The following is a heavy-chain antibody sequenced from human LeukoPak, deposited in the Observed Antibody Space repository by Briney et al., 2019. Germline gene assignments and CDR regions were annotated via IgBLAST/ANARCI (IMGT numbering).Heavy chain of an antibody. D-gene: IGHD6-19*01. Sequence: GGSLRLSCEASGFNFGDFAMTWVRQAPGKGLEWVSGLMWNGRSAGYADSVKGRFTTSRDNARNSLYLQMNSLRAEDTAVYYCARGSYSSGWYIVGMFDYWGQGTLVTVSS. J-gene: IGHJ4*02. CDR3: ARGSYSSGWYIVGMFDY. V-gene: IGHV3-20*04. CDR2: LMWNGRSA. CDR1: GFNFGDFA.